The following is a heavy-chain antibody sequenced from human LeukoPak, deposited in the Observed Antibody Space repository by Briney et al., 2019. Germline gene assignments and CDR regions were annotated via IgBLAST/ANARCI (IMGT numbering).Heavy chain of an antibody. Sequence: SETLSLTCAVSGGSVSHSNWWTWVRQHPGKGLEWIGYIYYSGSTYYNPSLKSRVTISVDTSKNQFSLKLSSVTAADTAVYYCARGSYDSSGYETLPDYWGQGTLVTVSS. D-gene: IGHD3-22*01. J-gene: IGHJ4*02. V-gene: IGHV4-31*11. CDR3: ARGSYDSSGYETLPDY. CDR1: GGSVSHSNW. CDR2: IYYSGST.